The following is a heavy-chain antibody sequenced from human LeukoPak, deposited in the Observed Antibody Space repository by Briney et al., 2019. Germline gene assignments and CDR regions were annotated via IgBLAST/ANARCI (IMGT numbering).Heavy chain of an antibody. CDR3: ARGGTYYYDSSGYPYYFDY. Sequence: ASVKVSCKASGYTFTSYGISWVRQAPGQGLEWMGIINPSGGSTSYAQKFQGRVTMTRDTSTSTVYMELSSLRSEDTAVYYCARGGTYYYDSSGYPYYFDYWGQGTLVTVSS. J-gene: IGHJ4*02. CDR1: GYTFTSYG. D-gene: IGHD3-22*01. V-gene: IGHV1-46*01. CDR2: INPSGGST.